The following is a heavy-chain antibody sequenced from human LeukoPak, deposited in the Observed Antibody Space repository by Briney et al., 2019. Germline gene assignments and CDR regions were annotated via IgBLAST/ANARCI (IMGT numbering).Heavy chain of an antibody. V-gene: IGHV4-31*03. D-gene: IGHD4-17*01. CDR1: GGSISSGGYQ. J-gene: IGHJ4*02. Sequence: SETLSLTCTVSGGSISSGGYQWSWIRQHPGKGLEWIGYIYSRGSTYYNPSLTSRVTISLDTSKNEFSLKLRSVTAADTALYYCARASGDFTYFDYWGQGTLVTVSS. CDR3: ARASGDFTYFDY. CDR2: IYSRGST.